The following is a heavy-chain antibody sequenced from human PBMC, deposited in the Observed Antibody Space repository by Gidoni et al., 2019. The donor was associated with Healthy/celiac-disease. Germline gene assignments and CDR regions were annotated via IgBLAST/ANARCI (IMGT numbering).Heavy chain of an antibody. V-gene: IGHV3-23*04. Sequence: EVQLVESGGGLVQPGGSLRLYCAASGFTFSSYAMSWVRQAPGKGLEWVSAISGSGGSTYYADSVKGRFTISRDNSKNTLYLQMNSLRAEDTAVYYCAKWVKEYYDFWSGYYFDYWGQGTLVTVSS. CDR1: GFTFSSYA. D-gene: IGHD3-3*01. J-gene: IGHJ4*02. CDR2: ISGSGGST. CDR3: AKWVKEYYDFWSGYYFDY.